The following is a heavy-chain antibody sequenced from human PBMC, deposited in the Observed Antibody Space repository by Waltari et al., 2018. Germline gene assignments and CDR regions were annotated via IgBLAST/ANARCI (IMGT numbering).Heavy chain of an antibody. Sequence: QLQLQESGPGLVKPSETLSLTCTVSGGSISSSSYYWGWIRQPPGKGLEWIGSIYYSGSTYYNPSLKSRVTRSVDTSKNQFSLKLSSVTAADTAVYYCARVPHYYGSGSPDYWGQGTLVTVSS. CDR1: GGSISSSSYY. CDR2: IYYSGST. V-gene: IGHV4-39*07. CDR3: ARVPHYYGSGSPDY. J-gene: IGHJ4*02. D-gene: IGHD3-10*01.